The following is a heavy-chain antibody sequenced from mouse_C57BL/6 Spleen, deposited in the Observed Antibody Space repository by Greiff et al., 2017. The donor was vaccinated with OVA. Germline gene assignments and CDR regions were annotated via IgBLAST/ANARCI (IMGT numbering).Heavy chain of an antibody. Sequence: VKLQQPGAELVKPGASVKLSCKASGYTFTSYWMHWVKQRPGQGLEWIGMIHPNSGSTNYNEKFKSKATLTVDKSSSTAYMQLSSLTSEDSAVYYCASWGSSYPYWGQGTLVTVSA. J-gene: IGHJ3*01. CDR2: IHPNSGST. CDR1: GYTFTSYW. V-gene: IGHV1-64*01. D-gene: IGHD1-1*01. CDR3: ASWGSSYPY.